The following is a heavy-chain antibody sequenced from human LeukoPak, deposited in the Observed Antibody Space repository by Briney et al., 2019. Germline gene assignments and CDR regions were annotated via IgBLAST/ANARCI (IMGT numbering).Heavy chain of an antibody. J-gene: IGHJ5*02. CDR2: VDADGSTT. CDR1: GFTFSTYW. Sequence: GGSLRLSCVVSGFTFSTYWMHWVRQAPGKGLAWVSRVDADGSTTIYADSVKGRFTISRDNGINTVYLQMNSLRAEDTAVYYCARGFDGYPFGWWFDPWGQGTLVTVSS. D-gene: IGHD5-24*01. V-gene: IGHV3-74*01. CDR3: ARGFDGYPFGWWFDP.